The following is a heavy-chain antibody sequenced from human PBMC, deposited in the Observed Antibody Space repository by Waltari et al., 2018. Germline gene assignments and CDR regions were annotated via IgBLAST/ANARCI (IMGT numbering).Heavy chain of an antibody. J-gene: IGHJ4*02. Sequence: QVQLVQSGAEVKKPGSSVKVSCKASGGTFSSYTISWVRQAPGQGLEWRGRIIPISGIANYAQEFQGRVTITADKSTSTAYMELSSLRSEDTAVYYCARAAHSSSWQWGQGTLVTVSS. CDR1: GGTFSSYT. CDR3: ARAAHSSSWQ. CDR2: IIPISGIA. D-gene: IGHD6-13*01. V-gene: IGHV1-69*02.